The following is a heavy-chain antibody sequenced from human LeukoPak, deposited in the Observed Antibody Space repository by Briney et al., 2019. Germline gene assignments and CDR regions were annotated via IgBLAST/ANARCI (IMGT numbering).Heavy chain of an antibody. D-gene: IGHD1-26*01. Sequence: SETLSLTCTVSGGSISSYYWSWIRQPPGKGLEWIGYIYYSGSTNYNPSLKSRVTMSVDTSKNQFSLKLSSVTAADTAVYYCARRSGSYYEYYFDYWGQGTLVTVSS. CDR3: ARRSGSYYEYYFDY. CDR2: IYYSGST. J-gene: IGHJ4*02. CDR1: GGSISSYY. V-gene: IGHV4-59*08.